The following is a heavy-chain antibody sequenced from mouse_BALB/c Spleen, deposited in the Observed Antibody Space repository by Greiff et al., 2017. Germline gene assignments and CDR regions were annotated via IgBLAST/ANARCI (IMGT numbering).Heavy chain of an antibody. V-gene: IGHV1-9*01. D-gene: IGHD1-1*01. J-gene: IGHJ3*01. CDR3: ARSTTEVPFAD. CDR1: GYTFSSYW. CDR2: ILPGSGST. Sequence: QVQLQQSGAELMKPGASVKISCKATGYTFSSYWIEWVKQRPGHGLEWIGEILPGSGSTNYNEKFKGKATFTADTSSNTAYMQLSSLTSEDSAVYYCARSTTEVPFADWGQGTLVTGAA.